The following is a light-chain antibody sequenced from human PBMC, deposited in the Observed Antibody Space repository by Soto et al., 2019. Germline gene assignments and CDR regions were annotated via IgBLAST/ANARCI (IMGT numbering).Light chain of an antibody. CDR3: SSYTITSTLVI. CDR1: SGDVGSYKY. V-gene: IGLV2-14*01. CDR2: EVN. Sequence: QSVLTQPACVSGSPGQSISVSCTGSSGDVGSYKYVSWYQQHPGKAPKLIIYEVNKRPSGVSDRFSGSKSGNTASLTISGLQAEDEADYYCSSYTITSTLVIFGGGTKLTVL. J-gene: IGLJ2*01.